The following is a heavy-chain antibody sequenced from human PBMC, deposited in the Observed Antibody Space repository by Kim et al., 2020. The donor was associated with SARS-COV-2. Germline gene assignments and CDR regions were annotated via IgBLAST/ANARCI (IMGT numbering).Heavy chain of an antibody. CDR2: ISYDGSNK. D-gene: IGHD2-15*01. Sequence: GGSLRLSCAASGFTFSSYGMHWVRQAPGKGLEWVAVISYDGSNKYYADSVKGRFTISRDNSKNTLYLQMNSLRAEDTAVYYCAKGAATANNWFDPWGQGTLVTVSS. CDR1: GFTFSSYG. J-gene: IGHJ5*02. V-gene: IGHV3-30*18. CDR3: AKGAATANNWFDP.